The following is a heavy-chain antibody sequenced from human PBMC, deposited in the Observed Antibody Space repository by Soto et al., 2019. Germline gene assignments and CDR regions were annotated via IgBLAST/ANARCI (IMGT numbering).Heavy chain of an antibody. V-gene: IGHV4-59*02. CDR2: MHYTGFS. Sequence: SETLSLTCAFSGDSVTSNYLTWIRQSPEKGLEWIGYMHYTGFSFSNPSLKSRVTISVDTSKNDFTLKLSSVTAADTAVYYCARDRRSGSLYYYYGMDVWGQGTTVTVSS. CDR1: GDSVTSNY. D-gene: IGHD1-26*01. J-gene: IGHJ6*02. CDR3: ARDRRSGSLYYYYGMDV.